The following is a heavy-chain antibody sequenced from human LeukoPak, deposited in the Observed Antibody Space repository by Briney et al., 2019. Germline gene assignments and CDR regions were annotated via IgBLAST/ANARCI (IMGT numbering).Heavy chain of an antibody. CDR2: IYYSGSS. D-gene: IGHD5-24*01. V-gene: IGHV4-39*01. J-gene: IGHJ4*02. CDR1: GGSISSGSYY. CDR3: ARRAHNSVYFDY. Sequence: SETLSLTCTVSGGSISSGSYYWGWIRQPPGKGLEWIGSIYYSGSSYYNPSLKSRVTISVDTSKNQFSLKLSSVTAADTAVYYCARRAHNSVYFDYWGQGTLVTVSS.